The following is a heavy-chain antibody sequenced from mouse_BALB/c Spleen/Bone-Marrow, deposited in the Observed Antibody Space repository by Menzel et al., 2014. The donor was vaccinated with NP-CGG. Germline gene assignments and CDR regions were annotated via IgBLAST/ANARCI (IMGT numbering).Heavy chain of an antibody. Sequence: EVNVVDSGGGLVQPGGSRKLSCAASGFTFSSFGMHWVRQAPEKGLEWVAYISSGSSTIYYADTVKGRFTISRDNPKNTLFLQMTSLRSEDTAMYYCARGAARATWFAYWGQGTLVTVSA. D-gene: IGHD3-1*01. V-gene: IGHV5-17*02. CDR1: GFTFSSFG. J-gene: IGHJ3*01. CDR2: ISSGSSTI. CDR3: ARGAARATWFAY.